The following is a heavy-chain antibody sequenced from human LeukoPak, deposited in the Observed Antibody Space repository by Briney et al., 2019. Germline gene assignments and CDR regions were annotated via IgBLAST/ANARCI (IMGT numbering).Heavy chain of an antibody. CDR1: EYTFTSYY. V-gene: IGHV1-46*01. J-gene: IGHJ3*02. D-gene: IGHD1-26*01. CDR3: ERGGIGRWELGLVAFDI. CDR2: INPSGGST. Sequence: ASVKVSCKASEYTFTSYYMHWVRQAPGQGLEWMGIINPSGGSTSYAQKFQGRVTMTRDMSTSTVYMELSSLRSEDTAVYYSERGGIGRWELGLVAFDIWGQGTMVTVSS.